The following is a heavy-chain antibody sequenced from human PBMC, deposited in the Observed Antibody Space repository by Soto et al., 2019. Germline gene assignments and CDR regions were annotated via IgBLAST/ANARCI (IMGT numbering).Heavy chain of an antibody. J-gene: IGHJ4*02. CDR3: AKEVIGPSLSYFDA. CDR2: IFHDGNNK. CDR1: GFTFSAYA. D-gene: IGHD2-21*01. Sequence: QVQLVESGGGVVQPGRSLRLSCAASGFTFSAYAMHWVRQAPGKGLEWVASIFHDGNNKFYADSVKGRFTVSRDNSKNTRFLQLDSLSAEDTAVYYCAKEVIGPSLSYFDAWGQGTLVTVSS. V-gene: IGHV3-30*18.